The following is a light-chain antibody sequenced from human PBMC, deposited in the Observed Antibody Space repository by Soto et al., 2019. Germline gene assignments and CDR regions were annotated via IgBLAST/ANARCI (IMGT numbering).Light chain of an antibody. CDR2: DVS. CDR3: SSYTSAFALGGYV. CDR1: SSDVGGCNC. Sequence: QSALTQPASVSGSPGQSITLSCTGTSSDVGGCNCVSWFQQHPGKAPKLLIYDVSNRPSGVSDRLSGSKSGNTASLTNSGFHVDDEADYYCSSYTSAFALGGYVFGSRTKVTVL. V-gene: IGLV2-14*01. J-gene: IGLJ1*01.